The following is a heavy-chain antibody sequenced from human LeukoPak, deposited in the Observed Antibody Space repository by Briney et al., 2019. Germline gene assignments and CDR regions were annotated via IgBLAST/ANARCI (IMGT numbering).Heavy chain of an antibody. J-gene: IGHJ6*03. V-gene: IGHV3-23*01. Sequence: GGSLRLSCAASGFTFSSHGMNWVRQAPGKGLEWVSGISGSGGRTYYADSVKGRFTISRDNSNHMLYLQMNSLRAEDTAVYYCAKWTEQQLVTYYYYYYMDVWGKGTTVTISS. CDR3: AKWTEQQLVTYYYYYYMDV. CDR1: GFTFSSHG. D-gene: IGHD6-13*01. CDR2: ISGSGGRT.